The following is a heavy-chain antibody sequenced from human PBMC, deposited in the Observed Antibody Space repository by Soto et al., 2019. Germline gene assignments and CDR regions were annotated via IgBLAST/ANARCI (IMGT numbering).Heavy chain of an antibody. J-gene: IGHJ4*02. CDR3: AKDRGMAVAGNDY. V-gene: IGHV3-23*01. D-gene: IGHD6-19*01. CDR2: ISGSGGST. Sequence: EVQLLESGGGLVQPGGSLRLSCAASGFTFSSYAMSLVRQAPGKGLEWVSAISGSGGSTYYADSVKGRFTISRDNSKNTLYLQMNSLRAEDTAVYYCAKDRGMAVAGNDYWGQGTLVTVSS. CDR1: GFTFSSYA.